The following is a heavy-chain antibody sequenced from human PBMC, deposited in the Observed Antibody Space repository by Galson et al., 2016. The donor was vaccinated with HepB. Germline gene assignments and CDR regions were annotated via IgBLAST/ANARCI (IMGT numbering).Heavy chain of an antibody. CDR3: TTDPRQ. J-gene: IGHJ4*02. CDR1: GFRLNDFW. CDR2: MKNKRDGGTL. Sequence: SLRLFCAAFGFRLNDFWMSWVRRAPGKGLEWIGRMKNKRDGGTLDYIEPVKGRFTISRDDSRNTLYLQMNSLRTEDTGVYYCTTDPRQWGQGTLVAVSS. V-gene: IGHV3-15*05.